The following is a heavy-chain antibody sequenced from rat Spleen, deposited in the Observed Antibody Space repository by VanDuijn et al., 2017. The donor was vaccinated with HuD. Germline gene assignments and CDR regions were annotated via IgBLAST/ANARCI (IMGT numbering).Heavy chain of an antibody. CDR3: ARSEGVHYYLPFAD. V-gene: IGHV3-3*01. CDR1: DYSITSNY. Sequence: EVQLQESGPGLVKPSQSLSLTCSVTDYSITSNYWGWIRKFPGNELEWMGYINSAGTTNYNPSLKNRISITRDTSKNQFFLQVSSVTTEDTATYFCARSEGVHYYLPFADWGQGTLVTISS. J-gene: IGHJ3*01. CDR2: INSAGTT. D-gene: IGHD1-1*01.